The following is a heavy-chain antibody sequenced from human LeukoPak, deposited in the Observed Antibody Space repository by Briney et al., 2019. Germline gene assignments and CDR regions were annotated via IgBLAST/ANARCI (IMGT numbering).Heavy chain of an antibody. J-gene: IGHJ4*02. Sequence: ASVKVSCKASGYTFTSYDINWVRQATGQGLEWMGWMNPNSGSTGYAQKFQGRVTITRNTSISTAYTELSSLRSEDTAVYYCARGGPKRRDGYNPEFDYWGQGTLVTVSS. CDR3: ARGGPKRRDGYNPEFDY. V-gene: IGHV1-8*03. D-gene: IGHD5-24*01. CDR2: MNPNSGST. CDR1: GYTFTSYD.